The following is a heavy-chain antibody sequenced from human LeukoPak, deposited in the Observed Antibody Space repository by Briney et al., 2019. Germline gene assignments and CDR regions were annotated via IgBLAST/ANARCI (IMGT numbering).Heavy chain of an antibody. CDR2: ISGSGGST. D-gene: IGHD3-10*01. J-gene: IGHJ4*02. CDR3: AKDRAGESFDY. V-gene: IGHV3-23*01. CDR1: GFTLSSYA. Sequence: GRSLRLSCAASGFTLSSYAMSWVRQAPGKGLEWVSAISGSGGSTYYADSVKGRFTISRDNSKNTLYLQMNSLRAEDTAVYYCAKDRAGESFDYWGQGTLVTVSS.